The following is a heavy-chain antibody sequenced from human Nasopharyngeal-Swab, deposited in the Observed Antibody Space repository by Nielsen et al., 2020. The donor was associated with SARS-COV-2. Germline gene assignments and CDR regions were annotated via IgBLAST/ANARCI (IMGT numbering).Heavy chain of an antibody. Sequence: SETLSLTCTVSGGSISSYYWSWIRQPPGKGLEWIGYIYYIGSTNYNPSLKSRVTISVDTSKNQFSLKLSSVTAADTAVYYCARHGGFWSGYSNYWYFDLWGRGTLVTVSS. J-gene: IGHJ2*01. CDR1: GGSISSYY. V-gene: IGHV4-59*08. D-gene: IGHD3-3*01. CDR3: ARHGGFWSGYSNYWYFDL. CDR2: IYYIGST.